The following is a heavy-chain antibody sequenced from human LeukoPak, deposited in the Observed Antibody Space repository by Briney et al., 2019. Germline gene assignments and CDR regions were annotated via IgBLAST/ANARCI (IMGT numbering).Heavy chain of an antibody. D-gene: IGHD3-22*01. J-gene: IGHJ4*02. Sequence: GGSLRLSCAASGFIFTDYGMHWVRQAPGKGLEWLTFIRYDGSDKYYADSVKGRFTISRDNSKNTLYLQMNSLRAEDTAVYYCATHSSGYYETDYWGQGTLVTVSS. V-gene: IGHV3-30*02. CDR1: GFIFTDYG. CDR3: ATHSSGYYETDY. CDR2: IRYDGSDK.